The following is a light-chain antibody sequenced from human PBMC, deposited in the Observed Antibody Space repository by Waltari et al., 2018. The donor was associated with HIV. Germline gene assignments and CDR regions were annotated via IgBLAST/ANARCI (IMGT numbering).Light chain of an antibody. Sequence: SYELTQPPSVSVSPGQTARITCSGDALPKRYTYWYQQKSGQAPVLVIHEDNKRPSGIPERFSGCRSGTMASLTINGAQVGDEADYYCYSTDGSDNDGVLGGGSKLTVL. CDR3: YSTDGSDNDGV. CDR1: ALPKRY. J-gene: IGLJ3*02. CDR2: EDN. V-gene: IGLV3-10*01.